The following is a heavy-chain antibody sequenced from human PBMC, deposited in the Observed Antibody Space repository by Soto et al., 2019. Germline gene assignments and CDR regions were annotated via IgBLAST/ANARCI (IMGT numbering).Heavy chain of an antibody. Sequence: GGSLRLSCAASGFTLGSYSMHWVRQVPGEGLQWLAVISYDGNNKYYADSVEGRFTISRDNSKNTVYLQMNSLRLEDTAVYYCARGPSYSDSYFDHWGQGTLVTVSS. J-gene: IGHJ4*02. CDR2: ISYDGNNK. D-gene: IGHD4-17*01. CDR1: GFTLGSYS. CDR3: ARGPSYSDSYFDH. V-gene: IGHV3-30*03.